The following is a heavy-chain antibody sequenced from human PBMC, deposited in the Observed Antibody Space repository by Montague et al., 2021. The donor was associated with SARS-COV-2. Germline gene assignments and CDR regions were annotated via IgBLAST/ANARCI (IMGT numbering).Heavy chain of an antibody. D-gene: IGHD4-17*01. CDR1: GGSFSGYY. Sequence: SETLSLTCAVYGGSFSGYYWSWIRQPPGKGLEWIGEINHSGGTNYNPSLKSRVTISVDTSKNQFSLKLSSVTAADTAVYYCARWATVSTFYYDYGMDVWGQGTTVTVSS. J-gene: IGHJ6*02. V-gene: IGHV4-34*01. CDR2: INHSGGT. CDR3: ARWATVSTFYYDYGMDV.